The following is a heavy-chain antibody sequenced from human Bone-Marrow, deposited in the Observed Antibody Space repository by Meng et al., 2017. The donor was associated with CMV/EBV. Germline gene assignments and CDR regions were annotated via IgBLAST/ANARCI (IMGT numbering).Heavy chain of an antibody. Sequence: GQLLGSGGGSIQPGGSLRLSCSAPGIPVSSNYRSWVRQAPGKGLEWVSVIYSDGSTYYADSVKGRFTISRDNSKNTLYLQMNSLRAEDTAVYYCARPRGYSYGGLDYWGQGTLVTVSS. CDR3: ARPRGYSYGGLDY. V-gene: IGHV3-53*01. CDR1: GIPVSSNY. CDR2: IYSDGST. J-gene: IGHJ4*02. D-gene: IGHD5-18*01.